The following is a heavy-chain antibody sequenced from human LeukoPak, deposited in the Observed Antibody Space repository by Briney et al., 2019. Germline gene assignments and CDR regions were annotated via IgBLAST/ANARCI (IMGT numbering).Heavy chain of an antibody. V-gene: IGHV1-69*06. CDR1: GGTFSSYA. D-gene: IGHD2-15*01. CDR3: ARILGYCSGGSCSDY. J-gene: IGHJ4*02. CDR2: IIPIFGTA. Sequence: ASVKVSCKASGGTFSSYAISWVRQAPGQGLEWMGGIIPIFGTANYAQKFQGRVTITADKSTSTAYMELSSLRSEDTAVYYCARILGYCSGGSCSDYWGQGTLVTVSS.